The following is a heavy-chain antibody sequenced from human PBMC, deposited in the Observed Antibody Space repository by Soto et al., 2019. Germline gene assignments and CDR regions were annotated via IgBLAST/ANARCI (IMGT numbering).Heavy chain of an antibody. Sequence: ESGPTLVNPTQTLTLTCTFSGFSLSTSGMCVSWIRQPPGKALEWLARIDWDDDKYYSTSLKTRLTISKDTSKNQVVLTMTNMDPVDTATYYCARICPPHYSGYDPSYYMDVWGKGTTVTVSS. D-gene: IGHD5-12*01. CDR2: IDWDDDK. V-gene: IGHV2-70*11. CDR1: GFSLSTSGMC. CDR3: ARICPPHYSGYDPSYYMDV. J-gene: IGHJ6*03.